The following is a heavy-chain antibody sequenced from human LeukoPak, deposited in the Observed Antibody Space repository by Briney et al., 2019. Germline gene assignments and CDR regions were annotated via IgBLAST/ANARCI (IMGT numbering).Heavy chain of an antibody. D-gene: IGHD3-3*01. Sequence: GGSLRLSCSASGFSFRSYWMTWVRRAPGKGLEWVADIKKDGSETYYVDSVKGRFTISRDSAKNSVFLQMNSLRAEDTAVYFCIWSGEADWGQGTLVTVSS. CDR2: IKKDGSET. CDR1: GFSFRSYW. J-gene: IGHJ4*02. V-gene: IGHV3-7*01. CDR3: IWSGEAD.